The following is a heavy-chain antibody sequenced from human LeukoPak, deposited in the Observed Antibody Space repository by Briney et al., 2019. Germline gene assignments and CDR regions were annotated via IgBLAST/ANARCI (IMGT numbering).Heavy chain of an antibody. CDR1: GFTFSSYS. V-gene: IGHV3-48*04. CDR2: ISSSSSTI. CDR3: ARVVRVAAAGALVGMDV. D-gene: IGHD6-13*01. Sequence: PGGSLRLSCAASGFTFSSYSMNWVRQAPGKGLEWVSYISSSSSTIYYADSVKGRFTISRDNAKNSLYLQMNSLRAEDTAVYYCARVVRVAAAGALVGMDVWGQGTTVTVSS. J-gene: IGHJ6*02.